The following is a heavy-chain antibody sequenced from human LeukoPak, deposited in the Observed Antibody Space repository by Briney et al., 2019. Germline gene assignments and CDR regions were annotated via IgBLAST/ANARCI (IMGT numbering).Heavy chain of an antibody. CDR3: ARDQVGYYYDSSGSGLDY. Sequence: GGSLRLSCSASGFTFSSFGMHWVRQAPGKGLEWVTLMSYDGNNKYSADSVRGRFSISRDNSKNTLYLQMNSLRAEDTAVYYCARDQVGYYYDSSGSGLDYWGQGTLVTVSS. V-gene: IGHV3-30*03. J-gene: IGHJ4*02. CDR1: GFTFSSFG. D-gene: IGHD3-22*01. CDR2: MSYDGNNK.